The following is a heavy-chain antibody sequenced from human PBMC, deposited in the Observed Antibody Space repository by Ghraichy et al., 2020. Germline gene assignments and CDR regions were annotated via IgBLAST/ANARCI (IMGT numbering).Heavy chain of an antibody. CDR1: GGSISSGSYY. J-gene: IGHJ3*02. CDR3: ARRGAGGVAGAFDI. V-gene: IGHV4-31*03. CDR2: IYYSGSP. Sequence: SETLSLTCTVSGGSISSGSYYWSWIRQHPGKGLEWIGYIYYSGSPYYNPSLKSRVTISVDTSKNQFSLKLSSVTAADTAMFYCARRGAGGVAGAFDIWGQGTMVTVSS. D-gene: IGHD2-21*01.